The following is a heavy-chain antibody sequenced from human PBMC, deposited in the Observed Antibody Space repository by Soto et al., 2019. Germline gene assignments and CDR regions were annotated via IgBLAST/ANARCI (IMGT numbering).Heavy chain of an antibody. CDR3: ARDYGAVPQSWFDP. CDR2: TYYRSKWYN. V-gene: IGHV6-1*01. Sequence: KQSQTLSLTCAISGDSVSSNSAAWNWIRQSPSRVLEWLGRTYYRSKWYNDYAVSVKSRITINPDTSKNQFSLQLNSVTPEDTAVYYCARDYGAVPQSWFDPWGQGTLVTVSS. CDR1: GDSVSSNSAA. J-gene: IGHJ5*02. D-gene: IGHD4-17*01.